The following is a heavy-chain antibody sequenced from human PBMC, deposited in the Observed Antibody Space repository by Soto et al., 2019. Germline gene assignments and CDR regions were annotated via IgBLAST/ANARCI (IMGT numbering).Heavy chain of an antibody. CDR1: GYSFTDYH. CDR3: ASQTRPTYSYGYPYFDY. J-gene: IGHJ4*02. CDR2: IIPIFGTA. V-gene: IGHV1-69*06. D-gene: IGHD5-18*01. Sequence: GASVKVSCKASGYSFTDYHIHWVRQAPGQGLEWMGGIIPIFGTANYAQKFQGRVTITADKSTSTAYMELSSLRSEDTAVYYCASQTRPTYSYGYPYFDYWGQGTLVTVSS.